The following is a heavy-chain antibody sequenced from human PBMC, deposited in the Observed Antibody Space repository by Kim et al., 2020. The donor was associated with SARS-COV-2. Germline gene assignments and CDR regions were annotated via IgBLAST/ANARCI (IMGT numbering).Heavy chain of an antibody. CDR3: ARWLHPYYYYGMDV. D-gene: IGHD5-12*01. V-gene: IGHV4-34*01. CDR1: GGSFSGYY. J-gene: IGHJ6*02. CDR2: INLSGST. Sequence: SETLSLTCAVYGGSFSGYYWSWIRQPPGKGLEWIGEINLSGSTNYNPSLKSRVTISVATSKNQFSLKLSSVTAADTAVYYCARWLHPYYYYGMDVWGQGTTVTVSS.